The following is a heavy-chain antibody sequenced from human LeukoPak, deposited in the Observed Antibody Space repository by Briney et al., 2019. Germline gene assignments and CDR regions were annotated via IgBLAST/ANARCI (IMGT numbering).Heavy chain of an antibody. CDR2: ISSSSSYI. CDR3: ASDNWLRRDFDY. V-gene: IGHV3-21*01. CDR1: GFTFSSYS. J-gene: IGHJ4*02. D-gene: IGHD5-12*01. Sequence: PGGSLRLSCAASGFTFSSYSMNWVRQAPGKGLEWVSSISSSSSYIYHADSVKGRFTISRDNAKNSLYLQMNSLRAEDTAVYYCASDNWLRRDFDYWGQGTLVAVSS.